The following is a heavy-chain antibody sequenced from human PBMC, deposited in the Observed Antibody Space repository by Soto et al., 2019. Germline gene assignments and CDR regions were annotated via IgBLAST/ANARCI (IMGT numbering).Heavy chain of an antibody. Sequence: SETLSLTCAVSGGSISSSNWWSWVRQPPGKGLEWIGEIYHSGSTNYNPSLKSRVTISVDKSKNQFSLKLSSVTAADTAVYYCTRAVGSSSRDYFDYWGQGTLVTVSS. D-gene: IGHD6-13*01. J-gene: IGHJ4*02. CDR1: GGSISSSNW. CDR2: IYHSGST. V-gene: IGHV4-4*02. CDR3: TRAVGSSSRDYFDY.